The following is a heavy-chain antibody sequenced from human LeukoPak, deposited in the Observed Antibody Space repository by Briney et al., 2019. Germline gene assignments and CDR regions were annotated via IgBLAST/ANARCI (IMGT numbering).Heavy chain of an antibody. D-gene: IGHD1-26*01. Sequence: SETLSLTCSVSGASITNYYWSWIRQAPGKGLEWIGYIYYSGNTNTYNPSLKSRATISLYTSRKYFSLELRSVTAADTAVYYCARGGSYGAYLDYWGQGALVIVSS. CDR2: IYYSGNT. V-gene: IGHV4-59*01. J-gene: IGHJ4*02. CDR3: ARGGSYGAYLDY. CDR1: GASITNYY.